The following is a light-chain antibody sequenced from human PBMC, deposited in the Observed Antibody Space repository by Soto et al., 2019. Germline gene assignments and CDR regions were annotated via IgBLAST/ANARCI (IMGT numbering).Light chain of an antibody. CDR3: QQRSNWPPWT. Sequence: EIVLTQSPATLSLSPGERATLSCRASQSVSSYLAWYQQKPGQAPRLLIYDASNRATGIPARFSGSGSGTAFTLTIRSLAPEDVAVYYCQQRSNWPPWTFGQGTKVEIK. CDR2: DAS. J-gene: IGKJ1*01. CDR1: QSVSSY. V-gene: IGKV3-11*01.